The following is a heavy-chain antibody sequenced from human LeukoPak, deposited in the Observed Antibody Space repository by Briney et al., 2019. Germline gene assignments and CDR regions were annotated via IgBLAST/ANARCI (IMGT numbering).Heavy chain of an antibody. V-gene: IGHV1-2*02. D-gene: IGHD6-13*01. CDR3: ARGLDSSSWYLRIAEYFQH. J-gene: IGHJ1*01. CDR1: GYTFTGYY. Sequence: ASVKVSCKASGYTFTGYYMHWVRQAPGQGLEWMGWINPNSGGTNYAQKLQGRVTMTRDTSISTAYMELSRLRSDDTAVYYCARGLDSSSWYLRIAEYFQHLGQGTLVTVSS. CDR2: INPNSGGT.